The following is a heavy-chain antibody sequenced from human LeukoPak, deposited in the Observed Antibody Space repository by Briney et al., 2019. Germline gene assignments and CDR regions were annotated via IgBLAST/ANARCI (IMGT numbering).Heavy chain of an antibody. D-gene: IGHD6-13*01. CDR2: ISGSGGST. CDR1: GFTFSSYA. Sequence: GGFLRLSCAASGFTFSSYAMSWVRQAPGKGLEWVSAISGSGGSTYYADSVKGRFTISRDNAKNSLYLQMNSLRAEDTGVYYCARDHVITSAGNDYWGQGTLVTVSS. V-gene: IGHV3-23*01. J-gene: IGHJ4*02. CDR3: ARDHVITSAGNDY.